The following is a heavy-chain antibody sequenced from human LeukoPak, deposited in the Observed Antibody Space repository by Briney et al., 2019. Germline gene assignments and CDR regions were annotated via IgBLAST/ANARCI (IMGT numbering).Heavy chain of an antibody. CDR3: ARGDWSR. CDR1: GYSFINYA. Sequence: GASVKXSCKASGYSFINYAMNWVRQAPGQGLEWMGWISTNTGNPTYAQGFTGRFVFSLDTSVSTTYLQINSLKAEDTAVYYCARGDWSRWGQGTLVTVSS. J-gene: IGHJ4*02. CDR2: ISTNTGNP. V-gene: IGHV7-4-1*02. D-gene: IGHD3-9*01.